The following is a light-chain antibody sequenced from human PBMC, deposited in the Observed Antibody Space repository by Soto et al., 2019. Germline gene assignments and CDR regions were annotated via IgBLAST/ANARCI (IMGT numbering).Light chain of an antibody. CDR1: TSNIGNNY. V-gene: IGLV1-51*02. CDR3: GTLDSSLSASWV. CDR2: ENN. J-gene: IGLJ3*02. Sequence: QSVLTQPPSVSAAPGQKVTISCSGSTSNIGNNYVSWYQHLPGTAPKLLIYENNKRPSGIPDRFSGSKSGTSATLGITGLQTGDEAYYYCGTLDSSLSASWVFGGGTKLTVL.